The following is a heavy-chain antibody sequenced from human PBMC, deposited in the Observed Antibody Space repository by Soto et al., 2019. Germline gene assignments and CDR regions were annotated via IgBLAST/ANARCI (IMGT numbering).Heavy chain of an antibody. V-gene: IGHV4-39*01. CDR2: VHSTGGT. J-gene: IGHJ6*02. D-gene: IGHD1-26*01. CDR1: GGSITSGGYF. CDR3: AKREDSSRLGGLHI. Sequence: SETLSLTCTVSGGSITSGGYFWDWNRQPPGKGLEWIGTVHSTGGTYYSPSLRSRVTISVDTSKNLFSLKMTSASATDTAVYFCAKREDSSRLGGLHIWGQGTAVTVSS.